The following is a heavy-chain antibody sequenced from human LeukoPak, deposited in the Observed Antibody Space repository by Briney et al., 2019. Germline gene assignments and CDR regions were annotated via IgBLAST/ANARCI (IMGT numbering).Heavy chain of an antibody. V-gene: IGHV3-74*01. CDR3: ARGLGGYSYGSHDY. CDR2: IYSAGSST. D-gene: IGHD5-18*01. Sequence: KAGGSLRLSCAASGFTFSSYWMHWVRHAPGKGLVWVSRIYSAGSSTSYADSVKGRFTIYRDNAKNTLYLQMNSLRAEDTAVYYCARGLGGYSYGSHDYWGQGTLVTVSS. J-gene: IGHJ4*02. CDR1: GFTFSSYW.